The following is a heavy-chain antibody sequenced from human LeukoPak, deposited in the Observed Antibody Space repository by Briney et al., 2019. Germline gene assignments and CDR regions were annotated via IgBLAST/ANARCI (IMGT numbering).Heavy chain of an antibody. V-gene: IGHV3-11*01. D-gene: IGHD2-21*02. CDR2: ISSSGSTI. Sequence: GGSLRLSCAASGFTFSDYYMSWIRQAPGKGLEWVSYISSSGSTIYYADSVKGRFTISRDNSKNTLYLQMNSLRAEDTAVYYCARFVVVTALDYWGQGTLVTVSS. J-gene: IGHJ4*02. CDR3: ARFVVVTALDY. CDR1: GFTFSDYY.